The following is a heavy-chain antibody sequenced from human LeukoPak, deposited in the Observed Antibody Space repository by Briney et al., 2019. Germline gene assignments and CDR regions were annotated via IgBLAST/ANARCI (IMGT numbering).Heavy chain of an antibody. CDR1: GGSISSSNW. CDR2: IYHSGST. Sequence: PSGTLSLTCAVSGGSISSSNWWSWVRQPPGKGLEWIGEIYHSGSTNYNPSLKSRVTISVDKSKNQFSLKLSSVTAADTAVYYCARMYYDSSGYYSAFDIWGQGTMVTVSS. CDR3: ARMYYDSSGYYSAFDI. J-gene: IGHJ3*02. D-gene: IGHD3-22*01. V-gene: IGHV4-4*02.